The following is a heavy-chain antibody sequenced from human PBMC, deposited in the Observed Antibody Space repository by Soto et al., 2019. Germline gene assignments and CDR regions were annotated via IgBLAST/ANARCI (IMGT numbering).Heavy chain of an antibody. Sequence: EVQLLESGGGLVQPGGSLRLSCAASGFTFSSYAMSWVRQAPGKGLEWVSAISGSGGSTYYADSVKGRFTISRDNSKNTLYLQMNSLRAEDTAVYYCAKDLKGPRLHYYDSSGYTDAFDIWGQGTMVTVSS. J-gene: IGHJ3*02. V-gene: IGHV3-23*01. CDR2: ISGSGGST. D-gene: IGHD3-22*01. CDR3: AKDLKGPRLHYYDSSGYTDAFDI. CDR1: GFTFSSYA.